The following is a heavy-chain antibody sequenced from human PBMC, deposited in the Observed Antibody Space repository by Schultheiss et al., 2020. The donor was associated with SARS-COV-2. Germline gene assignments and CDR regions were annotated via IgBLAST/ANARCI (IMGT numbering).Heavy chain of an antibody. V-gene: IGHV3-53*05. CDR2: IYSCGST. Sequence: GGSLRLSCAASGFTVSSNYMSWVRQAPGKGLEWVSVIYSCGSTYYADSVKGRFTISRDNSKNTLYLQMNSLRAEDTAVYYCAKSGFGVVTGIDYWGQGTLVTVSS. CDR1: GFTVSSNY. J-gene: IGHJ4*02. CDR3: AKSGFGVVTGIDY. D-gene: IGHD3-3*01.